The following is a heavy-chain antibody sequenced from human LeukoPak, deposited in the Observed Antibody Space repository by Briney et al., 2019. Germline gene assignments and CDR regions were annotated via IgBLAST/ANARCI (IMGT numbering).Heavy chain of an antibody. CDR2: ISGSGAST. CDR3: AKGTQQFGFQH. Sequence: GGSLRLSCAVSGFTFSSYGMSWVRQAPGNGLEWVSAISGSGASTYYADSVKGRFTISRDNSKNTLYLHMNSLRAEDTAIYYCAKGTQQFGFQHWGQGTLVTVSS. D-gene: IGHD5-18*01. CDR1: GFTFSSYG. J-gene: IGHJ1*01. V-gene: IGHV3-23*01.